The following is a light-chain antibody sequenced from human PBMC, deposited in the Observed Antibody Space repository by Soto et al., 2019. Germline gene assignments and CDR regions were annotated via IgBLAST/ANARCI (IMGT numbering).Light chain of an antibody. Sequence: DIVMTQSPDSLAVSLGERATIDCRSSQSLLYSSNNKNYLAWYQQKPGQPPTLLIYWSSTRESGVPDRFSGSGFGTDFTLTISSLQAQDVAVYYCQQYYSTPLTFGGGTKVAIK. J-gene: IGKJ4*01. CDR2: WSS. CDR3: QQYYSTPLT. V-gene: IGKV4-1*01. CDR1: QSLLYSSNNKNY.